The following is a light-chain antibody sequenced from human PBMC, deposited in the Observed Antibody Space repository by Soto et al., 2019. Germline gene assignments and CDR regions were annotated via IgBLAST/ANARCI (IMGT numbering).Light chain of an antibody. CDR2: QDS. J-gene: IGLJ2*01. CDR1: KLGDKY. V-gene: IGLV3-1*01. CDR3: QAWDSSTGV. Sequence: SYELTQPPSVSVSPGQTASITCSGDKLGDKYACWYQQKPGQSPVLVIYQDSKRPSGIPERFSGSNSGNTATLTISGTQAMDEADYYCQAWDSSTGVFGGGTKVT.